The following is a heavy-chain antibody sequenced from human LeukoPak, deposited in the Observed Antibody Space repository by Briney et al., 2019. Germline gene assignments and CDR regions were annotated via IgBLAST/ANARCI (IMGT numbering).Heavy chain of an antibody. V-gene: IGHV3-30*01. J-gene: IGHJ4*02. CDR3: ARDARGLPRFLFDY. CDR1: GFTFSSYA. CDR2: ISYDGSNK. Sequence: GGSLRLSCAASGFTFSSYAMHWVRQAPGKGLEWVAVISYDGSNKYYAGSVKGRFTISRDNSKNTLYLQMNSLRAEDTAVYYCARDARGLPRFLFDYWGQGTLVTVSS.